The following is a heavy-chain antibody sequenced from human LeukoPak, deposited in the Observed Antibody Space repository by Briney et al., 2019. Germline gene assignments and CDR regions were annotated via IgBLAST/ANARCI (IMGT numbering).Heavy chain of an antibody. V-gene: IGHV1-46*01. D-gene: IGHD2-2*01. CDR1: GYTFTSYY. CDR2: INPSGGST. Sequence: ASVTVSCKASGYTFTSYYMHWVRQAPGQGLEWMGIINPSGGSTSYAQKFQGRVTMTRDTSTSTVYMELSSLRSEDTAVYYCARSRPPKPDIVVVPAAMRRYNWFDPWGQGTLVTVSS. J-gene: IGHJ5*02. CDR3: ARSRPPKPDIVVVPAAMRRYNWFDP.